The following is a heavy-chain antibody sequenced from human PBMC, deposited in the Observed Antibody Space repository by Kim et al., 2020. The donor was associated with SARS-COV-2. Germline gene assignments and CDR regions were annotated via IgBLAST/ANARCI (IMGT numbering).Heavy chain of an antibody. V-gene: IGHV3-73*01. D-gene: IGHD6-19*01. Sequence: GGSLRLSCAASGFTFSGSAMHWVRQASGKGLEWVGRIRSKANNYATVYAASVKGRFTISRDDSKNTAYLQMNSLKTEDTAVYYCTTGNEGYGSYSSGWMDYYFDYWGQGTLVTVSS. CDR2: IRSKANNYAT. CDR1: GFTFSGSA. J-gene: IGHJ4*02. CDR3: TTGNEGYGSYSSGWMDYYFDY.